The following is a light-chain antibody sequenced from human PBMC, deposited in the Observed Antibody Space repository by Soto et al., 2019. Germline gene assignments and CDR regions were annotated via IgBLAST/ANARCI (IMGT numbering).Light chain of an antibody. CDR3: EPSGNSPIT. CDR1: ERIYSAY. Sequence: EAVWTQSPGTLSFSRGEIAPLSCRASERIYSAYLGWYQQKPGQAPRLLIYGTSSRATGIPDRFSGSGSGTDYTLSLSSLEPEESAVHYCEPSGNSPITVGQGTRLEIK. J-gene: IGKJ5*01. CDR2: GTS. V-gene: IGKV3-20*01.